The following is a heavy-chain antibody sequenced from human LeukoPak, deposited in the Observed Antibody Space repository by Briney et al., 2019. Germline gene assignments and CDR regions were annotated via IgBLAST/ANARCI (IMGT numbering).Heavy chain of an antibody. V-gene: IGHV4-59*01. Sequence: EASETLSLTCTVSGGSISSYYWSWIRQPPGKGLEWIGYIYYSGSTNYNPSLKSRVTISVDTSKNQFSLKLSSVTAADTAVYYCARGKGPYNWNYWGQGTLVTVSS. D-gene: IGHD1-20*01. CDR3: ARGKGPYNWNY. CDR2: IYYSGST. J-gene: IGHJ4*02. CDR1: GGSISSYY.